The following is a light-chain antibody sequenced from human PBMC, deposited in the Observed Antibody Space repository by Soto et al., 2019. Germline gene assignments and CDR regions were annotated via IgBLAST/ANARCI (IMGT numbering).Light chain of an antibody. CDR1: QSIGIY. Sequence: EIVLTQSPANLSLSPGDRATLSCRASQSIGIYLAWYQQTPGQSPRLLIYEASNRATGVPAKFSGTGSGTDFTLTISSLESEDFGIYYCQQRSTWPLTFGGGTRVEI. V-gene: IGKV3-11*01. CDR2: EAS. CDR3: QQRSTWPLT. J-gene: IGKJ4*01.